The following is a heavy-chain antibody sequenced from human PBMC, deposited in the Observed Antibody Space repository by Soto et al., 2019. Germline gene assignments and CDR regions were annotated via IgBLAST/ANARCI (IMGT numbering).Heavy chain of an antibody. CDR1: GFIFSSYA. D-gene: IGHD3-22*01. V-gene: IGHV3-21*01. Sequence: GGSLRLSCAASGFIFSSYAMHWVRQAPGKGLEWVSSISSAGGYIYYADSVKGRFTISRDNGKNSLYLQMNSLRDEDTAVYYCARVVVVIPPGYYYAMDVWGQGTTVTVSS. CDR2: ISSAGGYI. CDR3: ARVVVVIPPGYYYAMDV. J-gene: IGHJ6*02.